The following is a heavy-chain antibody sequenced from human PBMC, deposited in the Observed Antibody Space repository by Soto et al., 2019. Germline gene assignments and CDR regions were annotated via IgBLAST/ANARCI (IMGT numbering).Heavy chain of an antibody. CDR3: SRFYYRYCSGGSCYQGYFDY. J-gene: IGHJ4*02. V-gene: IGHV3-20*04. Sequence: GGSLRLSCAASGFTFDDYGMSWVRQAPGKGLEWVSGINWNGGSTGYADTVKGRFTISRDNAKNSLYLQMNSLRAEDTALYYCSRFYYRYCSGGSCYQGYFDYWGQGTLVTVSS. D-gene: IGHD2-15*01. CDR2: INWNGGST. CDR1: GFTFDDYG.